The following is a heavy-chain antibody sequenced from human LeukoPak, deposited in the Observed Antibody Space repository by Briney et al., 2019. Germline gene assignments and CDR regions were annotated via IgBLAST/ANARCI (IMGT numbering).Heavy chain of an antibody. J-gene: IGHJ4*02. CDR1: GYTFSSYG. CDR3: ATVLDFDWLPKKTNFDY. CDR2: ISAYNGDT. D-gene: IGHD3-9*01. Sequence: ASVKVSCKASGYTFSSYGISWVRQAPGQGLEWMGWISAYNGDTHYAQKFQGRVTMTTDTSTSTAYMELRSLRSDDTAMYYCATVLDFDWLPKKTNFDYWGQGTLVTVSS. V-gene: IGHV1-18*01.